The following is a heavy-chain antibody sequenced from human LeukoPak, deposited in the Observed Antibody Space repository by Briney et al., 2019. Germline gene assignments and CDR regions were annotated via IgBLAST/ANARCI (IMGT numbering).Heavy chain of an antibody. CDR1: GGSISSGSYY. CDR2: IYTSGST. D-gene: IGHD3-22*01. V-gene: IGHV4-61*02. CDR3: ARVNNYYDSSGYYYLDY. Sequence: KPSETLSLTCTVSGGSISSGSYYWSWIRQPAGKGLEWIGRIYTSGSTNYNPSLKSRVTISVDTSKNQFSLKLSSVTAADTAVYYCARVNNYYDSSGYYYLDYWGQGTLVTVSS. J-gene: IGHJ4*02.